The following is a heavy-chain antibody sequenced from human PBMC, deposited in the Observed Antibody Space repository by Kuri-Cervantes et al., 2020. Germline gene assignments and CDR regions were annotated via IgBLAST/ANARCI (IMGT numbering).Heavy chain of an antibody. CDR1: GFTFSSYA. D-gene: IGHD3-10*01. V-gene: IGHV3-30-3*01. Sequence: GGSLRLSCAASGFTFSSYAMHWVRQAPGKGLEWAAVISYDGSSKYYADSVKGRFTISRDNSKNTLYLQMNSLRAEDAAVYYCARGVADFISQYYYGSGSWYGMDVWGQGTTVTVSS. CDR2: ISYDGSSK. J-gene: IGHJ6*02. CDR3: ARGVADFISQYYYGSGSWYGMDV.